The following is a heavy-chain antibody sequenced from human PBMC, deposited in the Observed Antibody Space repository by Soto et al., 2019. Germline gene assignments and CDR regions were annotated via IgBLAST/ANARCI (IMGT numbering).Heavy chain of an antibody. CDR2: IGSTGTTT. CDR3: ATVARYDDFDV. J-gene: IGHJ3*01. D-gene: IGHD3-9*01. CDR1: GFTFNIYA. V-gene: IGHV3-23*01. Sequence: EMQLLGSGGGLVQPGGSLRLSCEASGFTFNIYAMTWVRQAPGKGLEWVSNIGSTGTTTYYADSVKGRFAISRDNSKSTLYLQMNSLRDEDTAVYYCATVARYDDFDVWGQGTMVTVSS.